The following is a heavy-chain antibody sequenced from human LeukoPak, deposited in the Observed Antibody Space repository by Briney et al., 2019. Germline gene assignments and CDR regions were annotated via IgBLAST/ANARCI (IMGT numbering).Heavy chain of an antibody. Sequence: SETLSLTCAVYGGSFSGYYWSWIRQPPGKGLEWIGEINHSGSTNYNPSLKSRVTISVDTSKNQFSLKLNSVTAADTAVYYCARGKSVTYYFDYWGQGTLVTVSS. CDR3: ARGKSVTYYFDY. CDR2: INHSGST. CDR1: GGSFSGYY. J-gene: IGHJ4*02. D-gene: IGHD2-21*02. V-gene: IGHV4-34*01.